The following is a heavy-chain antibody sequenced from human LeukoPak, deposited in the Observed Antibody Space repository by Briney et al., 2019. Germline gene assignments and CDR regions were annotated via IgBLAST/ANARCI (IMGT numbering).Heavy chain of an antibody. CDR2: MNPNSGNT. CDR3: ARGGYCSSTSCYSYGMDV. CDR1: GYTFTSYD. J-gene: IGHJ6*02. Sequence: ASVKVSCKASGYTFTSYDINWVRQATGQGLEWMGWMNPNSGNTGYAQKFQGRVTMTRNTSISTAYMELSSLRSEDTAVYYCARGGYCSSTSCYSYGMDVWGQGTMVTVSS. V-gene: IGHV1-8*01. D-gene: IGHD2-2*02.